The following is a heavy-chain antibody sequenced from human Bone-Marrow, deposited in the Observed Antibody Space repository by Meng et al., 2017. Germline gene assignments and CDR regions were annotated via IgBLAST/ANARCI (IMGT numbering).Heavy chain of an antibody. D-gene: IGHD6-13*01. Sequence: ASVKVSCKSSSYTYTAYCIHWVRQAAGQGLEWRGDIKPQSCDKLYAQKVQGRVSMTRDTSISTAYVELSGMTSDDTDVYYCARDEDISAAGYLFVDYWGHGTLVTVSS. CDR3: ARDEDISAAGYLFVDY. CDR2: IKPQSCDK. V-gene: IGHV1-2*02. CDR1: SYTYTAYC. J-gene: IGHJ4*01.